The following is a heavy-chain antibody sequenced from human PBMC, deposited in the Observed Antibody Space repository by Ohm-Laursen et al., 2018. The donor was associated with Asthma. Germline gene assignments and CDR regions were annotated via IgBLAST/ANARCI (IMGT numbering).Heavy chain of an antibody. Sequence: SLRLSCAASGLAFSTYFMSWVRQAPGKGLVWVSRVYGDGSNTIYADSVKGRFTISRDNAKNTLYLQMNSLRAEDTALYYCAKPKYGSGSYYPDAFDIWGQGTMVTVSS. V-gene: IGHV3-74*01. CDR3: AKPKYGSGSYYPDAFDI. J-gene: IGHJ3*02. D-gene: IGHD3-10*01. CDR1: GLAFSTYF. CDR2: VYGDGSNT.